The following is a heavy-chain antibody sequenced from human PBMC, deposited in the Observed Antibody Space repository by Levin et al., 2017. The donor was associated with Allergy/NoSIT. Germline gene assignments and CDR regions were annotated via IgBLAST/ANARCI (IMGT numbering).Heavy chain of an antibody. CDR1: GFTFSSYG. V-gene: IGHV3-30*18. CDR2: ISYDGSNK. D-gene: IGHD6-19*01. Sequence: GGSLRLSCAASGFTFSSYGMHWVRQAPGKGLEWVAVISYDGSNKYYADSVKGRFTISRDNSKNTLYLQMNSLRAEDTAVYYCAKGGQWLVPSAFDIWGQGTMVTVSS. J-gene: IGHJ3*02. CDR3: AKGGQWLVPSAFDI.